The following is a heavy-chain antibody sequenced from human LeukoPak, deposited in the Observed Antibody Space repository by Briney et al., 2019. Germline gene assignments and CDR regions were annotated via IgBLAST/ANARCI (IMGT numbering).Heavy chain of an antibody. CDR1: GFTFRSYE. CDR2: ISSIGNTI. J-gene: IGHJ4*02. CDR3: ARESYVTMIIGDY. V-gene: IGHV3-48*03. Sequence: PGGSLRLSCAASGFTFRSYEMNWVRQAPGKGLEWVSYISSIGNTIYYADSVKGRFTISRDNAKNSLYLQMSSVRAEDTAIYYCARESYVTMIIGDYWGQGTLVTVSS. D-gene: IGHD3-22*01.